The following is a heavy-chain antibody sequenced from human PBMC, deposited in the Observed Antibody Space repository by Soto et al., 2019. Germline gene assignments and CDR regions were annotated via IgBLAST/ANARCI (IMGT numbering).Heavy chain of an antibody. D-gene: IGHD2-2*02. V-gene: IGHV3-49*03. CDR1: GFIFGDYA. J-gene: IGHJ4*02. CDR2: IRSKAYGGTT. CDR3: TRVLGYCSSTSCYRVGYFDY. Sequence: PGGSLRLSCTASGFIFGDYAMSWFRQAPGKGLEWVGFIRSKAYGGTTEYAASVKGRFTISRDDSKSIAYLQMNSLKTEDTAVYYCTRVLGYCSSTSCYRVGYFDYWGQGTLVTVSS.